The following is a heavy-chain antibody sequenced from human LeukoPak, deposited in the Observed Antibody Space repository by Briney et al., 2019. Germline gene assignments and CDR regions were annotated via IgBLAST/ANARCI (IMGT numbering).Heavy chain of an antibody. J-gene: IGHJ5*02. Sequence: GGSLRLSCAASGFTFSDYYMSWIRQAPGKGLEWVSYISSSGSTIYYADSVKGRFTISRDNAKNSLYLQMNSLRAEDTAVYYCARDPRGSSSNNWFDPWGQGTLVTVSS. CDR3: ARDPRGSSSNNWFDP. CDR1: GFTFSDYY. CDR2: ISSSGSTI. V-gene: IGHV3-11*04. D-gene: IGHD6-6*01.